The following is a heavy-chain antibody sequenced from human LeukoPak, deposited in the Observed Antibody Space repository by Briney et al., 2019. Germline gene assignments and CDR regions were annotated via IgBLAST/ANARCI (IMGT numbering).Heavy chain of an antibody. J-gene: IGHJ4*02. CDR2: INYSGSS. CDR3: ARFATRDFDF. V-gene: IGHV4-59*12. Sequence: KTSETLSLTCTVSGGSINSYYWTWIRQPPGKGLEWIGYINYSGSSHYNPTLKSRVTLSVDTSKSQFSLKLTSVTAADTAVYYCARFATRDFDFWGQGSLVAVSS. D-gene: IGHD2-2*01. CDR1: GGSINSYY.